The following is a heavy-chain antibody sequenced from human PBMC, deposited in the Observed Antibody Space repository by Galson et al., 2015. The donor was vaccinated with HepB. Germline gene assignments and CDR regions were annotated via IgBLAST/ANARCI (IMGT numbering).Heavy chain of an antibody. CDR3: AGRGGDRYYDTLGYYYYMDV. V-gene: IGHV5-51*01. J-gene: IGHJ6*03. CDR2: IYPGDSDT. CDR1: GYSFTSYW. D-gene: IGHD3-22*01. Sequence: QSGAEVKKPGESLKISCKGSGYSFTSYWIGWVRQMPGKGLEWMGIIYPGDSDTRYSPSFQGQVTISADKSISTAYLQWSSLKASDTAMYYCAGRGGDRYYDTLGYYYYMDVWGKGTTVTVSS.